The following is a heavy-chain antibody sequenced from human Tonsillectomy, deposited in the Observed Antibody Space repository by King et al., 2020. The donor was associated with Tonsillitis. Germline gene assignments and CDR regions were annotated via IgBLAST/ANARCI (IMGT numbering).Heavy chain of an antibody. V-gene: IGHV3-23*04. CDR1: GFTFSTYA. Sequence: VQLVESGGGLVQPGGSLRLSCAASGFTFSTYAMSWVRQAPGKGLEWVSTISGSGGSTFYADSVKGRFTISRDNSKNTLSLQMNSLRAEDTAVYYCAKSGGYDLYYYYGMDVWGKGTTVTVSS. D-gene: IGHD5-12*01. J-gene: IGHJ6*04. CDR2: ISGSGGST. CDR3: AKSGGYDLYYYYGMDV.